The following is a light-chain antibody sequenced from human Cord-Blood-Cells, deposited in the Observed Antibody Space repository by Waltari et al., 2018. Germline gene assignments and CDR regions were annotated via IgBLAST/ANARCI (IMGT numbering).Light chain of an antibody. J-gene: IGLJ1*01. CDR3: AAWDDSLNGYV. CDR2: SNN. CDR1: SSNIGCNT. Sequence: QSVLTHPPSASGTPGQRVTISCSGSSSNIGCNTVNWYQQLPGTAPQLLIYSNNQRPSGVPDRFSVSKSGTSASLAISGLQSEDEADYDCAAWDDSLNGYVFGTGTKVTVL. V-gene: IGLV1-44*01.